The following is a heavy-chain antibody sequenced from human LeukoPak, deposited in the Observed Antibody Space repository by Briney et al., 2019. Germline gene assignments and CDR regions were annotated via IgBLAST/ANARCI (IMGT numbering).Heavy chain of an antibody. Sequence: PGGPLRLSCAASGFTVSNNYMSWVRQAPGKGLEWVSVIYSGDNTYYVEPVKGRFTISRDNSKNTLFLQMNRLRAEDTAVYYCAGRRVLDASFDYWGQGTLVTVSS. CDR1: GFTVSNNY. CDR3: AGRRVLDASFDY. V-gene: IGHV3-66*02. J-gene: IGHJ4*02. D-gene: IGHD3-16*01. CDR2: IYSGDNT.